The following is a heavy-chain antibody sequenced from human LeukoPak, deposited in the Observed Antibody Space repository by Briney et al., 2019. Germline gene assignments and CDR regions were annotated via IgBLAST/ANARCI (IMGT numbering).Heavy chain of an antibody. V-gene: IGHV3-53*01. D-gene: IGHD3-22*01. Sequence: GGSLRLSCAASGFTVSSNYMSWVRQAPGKGLEVVSVIYSGGSTYYADSVKGRFTISRDNSKNTLYLQMNSLRAEDTAVYYCARGYPDYYDSSGYYPYLIQDYWGQGTLVTVSS. CDR1: GFTVSSNY. CDR3: ARGYPDYYDSSGYYPYLIQDY. J-gene: IGHJ4*02. CDR2: IYSGGST.